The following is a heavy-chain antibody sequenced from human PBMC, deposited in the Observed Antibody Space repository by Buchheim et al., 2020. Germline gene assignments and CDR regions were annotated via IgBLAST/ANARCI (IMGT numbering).Heavy chain of an antibody. CDR1: GFPFSNYG. CDR2: ISHDGNNK. D-gene: IGHD3-10*01. Sequence: QVQLVESGGGVVQPGRSLRLSCAASGFPFSNYGIHWVRQAPGKGLEWVAVISHDGNNKYYAASMKGRFTISRDNSKNTVYLQMKSLRAEDTALYYCAKDTTKTVRGTGGPSHMYVWGQGT. V-gene: IGHV3-30*18. J-gene: IGHJ6*02. CDR3: AKDTTKTVRGTGGPSHMYV.